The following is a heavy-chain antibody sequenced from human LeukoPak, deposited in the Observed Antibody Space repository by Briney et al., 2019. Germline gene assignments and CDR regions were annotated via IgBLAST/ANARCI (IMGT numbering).Heavy chain of an antibody. V-gene: IGHV3-30-3*02. D-gene: IGHD2-15*01. Sequence: GRSLRLSCAASGFTFSSYAMHWVRQAPRKGLEWVAVISYDGSNKYYADSVKGRFTLSRDNSKNTLYLQMNSLRAEDTAVYYCAKSSVGEGRIIPSGYFDKWGQGTLVTVSS. CDR2: ISYDGSNK. CDR3: AKSSVGEGRIIPSGYFDK. J-gene: IGHJ4*02. CDR1: GFTFSSYA.